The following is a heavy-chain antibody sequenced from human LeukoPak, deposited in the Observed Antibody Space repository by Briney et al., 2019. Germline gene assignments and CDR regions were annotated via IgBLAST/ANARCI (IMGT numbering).Heavy chain of an antibody. CDR1: GVSISSHY. Sequence: SETLSLTCTVSGVSISSHYWSWTRQPPGKGLEWIVYIYYSGSTNYNPSLKSRVTISVDTSRNQFSLKVSSVTAADTAVYYCASSSSGWYYFDYWGQGTLVTVSS. D-gene: IGHD6-19*01. J-gene: IGHJ4*02. CDR2: IYYSGST. CDR3: ASSSSGWYYFDY. V-gene: IGHV4-59*11.